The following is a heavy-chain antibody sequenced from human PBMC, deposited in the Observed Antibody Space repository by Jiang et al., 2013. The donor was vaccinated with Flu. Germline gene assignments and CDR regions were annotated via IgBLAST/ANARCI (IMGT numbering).Heavy chain of an antibody. J-gene: IGHJ4*02. V-gene: IGHV4-34*01. CDR3: ARYYDILTGYSY. CDR1: GGSFSGYY. D-gene: IGHD3-9*01. CDR2: INHSGST. Sequence: LLKPSETLSLTCAVYGGSFSGYYWSWIRQPPGKGLEWIGEINHSGSTNYNPSLKSRVTISVDTSKNQFSLKLSSVTAADTAVYYCARYYDILTGYSYWGQGTLVTVSS.